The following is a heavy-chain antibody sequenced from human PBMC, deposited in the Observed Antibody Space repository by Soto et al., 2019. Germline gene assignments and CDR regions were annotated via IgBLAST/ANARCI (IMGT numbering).Heavy chain of an antibody. CDR3: ARDGIGGTDFRGFLDN. Sequence: QVLLVESGGGVAQPGRSLRLSCAASKSIFTGHGMHWVRQTPGKGLEWVAVIRFDGTDEHYADSVKGRFTISRDNSKNMLYLQMNSMRVENTALYDCARDGIGGTDFRGFLDNWGQGTLVTVSS. D-gene: IGHD1-1*01. CDR1: KSIFTGHG. J-gene: IGHJ4*02. V-gene: IGHV3-33*01. CDR2: IRFDGTDE.